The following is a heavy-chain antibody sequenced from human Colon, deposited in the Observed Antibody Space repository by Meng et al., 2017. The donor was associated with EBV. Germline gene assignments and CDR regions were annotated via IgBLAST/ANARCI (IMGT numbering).Heavy chain of an antibody. CDR2: ISGNGGST. CDR1: GFTFSKYA. D-gene: IGHD1-26*01. V-gene: IGHV3-23*01. CDR3: AKTLYGGIDY. J-gene: IGHJ4*02. Sequence: EVRLLECGGGLVQPVWSLGLSCAASGFTFSKYAMSWVRQAPGKGLEWVSGISGNGGSTSYAGSVKGRFTISRDNSKNTLCLQMDSLRGEDTAVYYCAKTLYGGIDYWGQGTLVTVSS.